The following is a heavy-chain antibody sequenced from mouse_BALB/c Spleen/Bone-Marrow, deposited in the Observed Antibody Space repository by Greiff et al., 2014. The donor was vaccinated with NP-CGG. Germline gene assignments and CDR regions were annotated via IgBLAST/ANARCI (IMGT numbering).Heavy chain of an antibody. CDR1: GYSFTSYW. CDR3: ASPSDGNPFAY. Sequence: QVHVKQSGPQLVRPGASVKISCKASGYSFTSYWMHWVKQRPGQGLEWIGMIDPSDSETRLNQKFKDKATLTVDKSSSTAYMQLSSPTSEDSAVYYCASPSDGNPFAYWGQGTLATVSA. J-gene: IGHJ3*01. CDR2: IDPSDSET. V-gene: IGHV1S127*01. D-gene: IGHD2-1*01.